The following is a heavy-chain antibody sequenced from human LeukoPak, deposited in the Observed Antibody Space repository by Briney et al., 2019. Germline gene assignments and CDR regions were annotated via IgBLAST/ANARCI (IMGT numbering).Heavy chain of an antibody. D-gene: IGHD3-16*01. CDR3: ARDGMRRFGYYFDY. V-gene: IGHV1-2*02. J-gene: IGHJ4*02. Sequence: ASVKVSCKASGYTFTSYYMHWVRQAPGQGLEWMGWINPNSGGTNYAQKFQGRVTMTRDTSISTAYMELSRLRSDDTAVYYCARDGMRRFGYYFDYWGREPWSPSPQ. CDR2: INPNSGGT. CDR1: GYTFTSYY.